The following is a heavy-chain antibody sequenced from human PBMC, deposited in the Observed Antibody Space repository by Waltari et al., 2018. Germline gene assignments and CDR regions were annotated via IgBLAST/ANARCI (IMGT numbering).Heavy chain of an antibody. J-gene: IGHJ4*02. CDR3: ARRKQWLVSGADY. CDR1: GGSFSGYY. D-gene: IGHD6-19*01. CDR2: INHSGST. Sequence: QVQLQQWGAGLLKPSETRSLTCAVYGGSFSGYYWSWIRQPPGKGLEWIGEINHSGSTNYNPSLKSRVTISVDTSKNQFSLKLSSVTAADTAVYYCARRKQWLVSGADYWGQGTLVTVSS. V-gene: IGHV4-34*01.